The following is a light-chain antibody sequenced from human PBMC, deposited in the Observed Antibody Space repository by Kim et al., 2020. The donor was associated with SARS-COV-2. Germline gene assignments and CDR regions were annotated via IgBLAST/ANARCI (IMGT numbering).Light chain of an antibody. Sequence: EIVLTQSPVTLSLSPGDRATLSCRARQSVNSYLGWYQQKPGQTPRLLIYGASNRATGIPARFSGSGSGTDFTLTISSLEPEDFAVYYCQQHNNWPITFGQGTRLEIK. V-gene: IGKV3-11*01. CDR1: QSVNSY. CDR2: GAS. CDR3: QQHNNWPIT. J-gene: IGKJ5*01.